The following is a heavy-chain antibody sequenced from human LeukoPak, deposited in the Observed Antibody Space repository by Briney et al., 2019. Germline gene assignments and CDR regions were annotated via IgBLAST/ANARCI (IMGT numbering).Heavy chain of an antibody. J-gene: IGHJ4*02. D-gene: IGHD3-3*01. CDR3: ARAAYYDFWSGYSNSGVYYLDY. V-gene: IGHV1-8*02. CDR2: MNPNSGNT. Sequence: GASVKVSCKASGYTFTSYGISWVRQAPGQGLEWMGWMNPNSGNTGYAQKFQGRVTMTRNTSISTAYMELSSLRSEDTAVYYCARAAYYDFWSGYSNSGVYYLDYWGQGTLVTVSS. CDR1: GYTFTSYG.